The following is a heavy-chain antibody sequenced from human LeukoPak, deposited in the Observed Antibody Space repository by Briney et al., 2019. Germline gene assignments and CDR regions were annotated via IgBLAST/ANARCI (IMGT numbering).Heavy chain of an antibody. J-gene: IGHJ5*02. V-gene: IGHV1-69*01. CDR2: IIPIFGTA. Sequence: SVKVSCKASGGTFSSYAISWVRQAPGQGLEWMGGIIPIFGTANYAQKFQGRVTITADESTSTAYMELSSLRSEDTAVYYCARDRSHPDYDILTGKWFDPWGRGTLVTVSS. CDR3: ARDRSHPDYDILTGKWFDP. CDR1: GGTFSSYA. D-gene: IGHD3-9*01.